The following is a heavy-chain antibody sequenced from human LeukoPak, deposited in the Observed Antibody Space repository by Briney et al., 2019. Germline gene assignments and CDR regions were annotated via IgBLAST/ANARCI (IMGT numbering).Heavy chain of an antibody. CDR3: ARGPVAATLYYYYGMDV. V-gene: IGHV4-59*12. Sequence: SETLSLTCTVSGGSISSYYWSWIRQPPGKGLEWIGYIYYSGSTNYNPSLKSRVTISVDTSKNQFSLKLSSVTAADTAVYYCARGPVAATLYYYYGMDVWGQGTTVTVSS. CDR2: IYYSGST. D-gene: IGHD2-15*01. CDR1: GGSISSYY. J-gene: IGHJ6*02.